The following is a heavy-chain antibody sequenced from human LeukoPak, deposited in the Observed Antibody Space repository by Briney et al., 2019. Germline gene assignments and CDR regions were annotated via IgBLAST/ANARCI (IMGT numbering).Heavy chain of an antibody. CDR1: GFTFSSYS. J-gene: IGHJ6*03. V-gene: IGHV3-21*01. CDR2: ISSSSSYI. Sequence: PGGSLRLSCAASGFTFSSYSMNWVRQAPGKGLEWVSSISSSSSYIYYAHSVKGRFTISRDNAKNSLYLQMNSLRAEDTAVYYCARVECSGGSCYLSDYYYYYMDVWGKGTTVTVSS. CDR3: ARVECSGGSCYLSDYYYYYMDV. D-gene: IGHD2-15*01.